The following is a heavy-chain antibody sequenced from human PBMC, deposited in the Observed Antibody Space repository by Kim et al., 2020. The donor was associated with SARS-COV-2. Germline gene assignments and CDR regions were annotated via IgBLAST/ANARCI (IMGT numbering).Heavy chain of an antibody. V-gene: IGHV1-46*01. Sequence: ASVKVSCKASGYTFSSYYMHWVRQAPGQGLEWMGIINPSGGKTTYSQKFQGRVTMTRDTSTGTVYMDLNSLTSEDTAIYYCARDQGGLYYVMDVWGQGTTVTVSS. CDR3: ARDQGGLYYVMDV. J-gene: IGHJ6*02. D-gene: IGHD3-16*01. CDR2: INPSGGKT. CDR1: GYTFSSYY.